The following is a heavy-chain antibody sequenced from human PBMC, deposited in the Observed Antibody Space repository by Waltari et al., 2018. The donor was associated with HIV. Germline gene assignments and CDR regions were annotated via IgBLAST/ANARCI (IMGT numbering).Heavy chain of an antibody. D-gene: IGHD4-17*01. V-gene: IGHV4-61*02. J-gene: IGHJ2*01. CDR1: GDSINNGRNY. CDR3: ARETTMPTTNWYFDL. CDR2: FFTSGST. Sequence: QVQLQESGPGLVTPSQTLSLTCTVSGDSINNGRNYWSWIRQPAGKGLEWIGRFFTSGSTNYNYNPPRESRITISVDTSKNQFSLKLTSVTAADTAMYYCARETTMPTTNWYFDLWGRGTLVTVSS.